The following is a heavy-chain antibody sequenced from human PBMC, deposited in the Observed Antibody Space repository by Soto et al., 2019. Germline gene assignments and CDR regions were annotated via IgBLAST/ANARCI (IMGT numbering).Heavy chain of an antibody. CDR1: GFTFSSYG. J-gene: IGHJ4*02. Sequence: GGSLRLSCAASGFTFSSYGMHWVRQAPGKGLEWVAAIKYDGSEKYYADTAKGRFTISRDSSRNTLYLQMNSLRAEDTAVYYCARDVWDSSGYYLDYWGQGTLVTVSS. V-gene: IGHV3-33*01. D-gene: IGHD3-22*01. CDR3: ARDVWDSSGYYLDY. CDR2: IKYDGSEK.